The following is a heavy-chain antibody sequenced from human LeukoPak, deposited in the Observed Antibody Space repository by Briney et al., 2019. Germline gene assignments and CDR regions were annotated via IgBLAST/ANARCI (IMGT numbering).Heavy chain of an antibody. V-gene: IGHV3-21*01. CDR2: ISSSSSYI. J-gene: IGHJ4*02. CDR3: AIEVVYSNYAFDY. D-gene: IGHD4-11*01. Sequence: GGSLRLSCEASGFTFSSYSMNWVRQAPGRGLEWVSSISSSSSYIYYADSVKGRFTISRDNAKNSLYLQMNSLRAEDTAVYYCAIEVVYSNYAFDYWGQGTLVTVSS. CDR1: GFTFSSYS.